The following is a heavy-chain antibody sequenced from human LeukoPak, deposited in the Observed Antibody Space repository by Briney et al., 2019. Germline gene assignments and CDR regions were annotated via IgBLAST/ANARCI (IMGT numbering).Heavy chain of an antibody. V-gene: IGHV4-59*01. CDR2: IYYSGST. J-gene: IGHJ5*02. CDR1: GGSISSYY. D-gene: IGHD4-11*01. Sequence: PSETLSLTCTVSGGSISSYYWSWIRQPPGKGLEWIGYIYYSGSTNYNPSLKSRVTISVDTSKNQFSLKLSSVTAADTAVYYCARGEGTVTTTVFISWFDPWGQGTLVTVSS. CDR3: ARGEGTVTTTVFISWFDP.